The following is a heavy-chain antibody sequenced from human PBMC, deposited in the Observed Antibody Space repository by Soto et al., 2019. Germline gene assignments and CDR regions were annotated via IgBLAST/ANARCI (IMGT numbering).Heavy chain of an antibody. V-gene: IGHV3-30-3*01. CDR3: SKSPGIAVASDFDF. CDR1: GFTFSNYA. J-gene: IGHJ3*01. CDR2: ISFDGSNK. D-gene: IGHD6-19*01. Sequence: GGSLRLSCVASGFTFSNYAMHWVRQTPGKGLEWVAVISFDGSNKYYADSVKGRFTISRDNSKQTVYLQTNSLRPDDSALYYCSKSPGIAVASDFDFWGQGTKVTVSS.